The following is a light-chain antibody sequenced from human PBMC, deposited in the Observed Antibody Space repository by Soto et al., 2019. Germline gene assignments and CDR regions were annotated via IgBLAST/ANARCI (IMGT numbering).Light chain of an antibody. J-gene: IGKJ2*01. Sequence: EIVMTQSPATLSLSPGERATLSCRASQSVSSNLVGYQQKPGQAPSLLIYGASTRTTGIPARCSSSGSGTEFTLTISSLQSEDFAVYYCHQYNNWPPYTFGQGTKLEIK. CDR1: QSVSSN. V-gene: IGKV3-15*01. CDR2: GAS. CDR3: HQYNNWPPYT.